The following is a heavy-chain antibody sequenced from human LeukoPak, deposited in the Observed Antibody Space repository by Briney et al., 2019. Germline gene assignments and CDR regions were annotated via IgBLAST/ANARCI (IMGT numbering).Heavy chain of an antibody. Sequence: GASVKVSCKASEGTFSSYAISWVRQAPGQGLEWMGGIIPIFGTANYAQKFQGRVTITTDESTSTAYMELSSLRSEDTAVYYCARVVWGLAARNNWFDPWGQGTLVTVSS. V-gene: IGHV1-69*05. D-gene: IGHD6-6*01. CDR3: ARVVWGLAARNNWFDP. CDR2: IIPIFGTA. J-gene: IGHJ5*02. CDR1: EGTFSSYA.